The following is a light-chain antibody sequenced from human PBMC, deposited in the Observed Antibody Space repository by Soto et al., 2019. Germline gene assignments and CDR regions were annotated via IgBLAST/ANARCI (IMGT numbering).Light chain of an antibody. J-gene: IGKJ4*01. CDR2: AAS. CDR3: QQSSSVPLT. Sequence: DIQMTQSPSSLSASVGDRVTITCRASQSVSRYLNWYQLKPGKAPKLLIYAASSLQSGVPSRFSGSGSGTDFTLTISSLQPEDFATYFCQQSSSVPLTFGGGTKVEI. V-gene: IGKV1-39*01. CDR1: QSVSRY.